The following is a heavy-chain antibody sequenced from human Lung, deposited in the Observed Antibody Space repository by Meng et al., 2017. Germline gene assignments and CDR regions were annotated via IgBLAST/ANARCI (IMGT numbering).Heavy chain of an antibody. J-gene: IGHJ1*01. Sequence: EVELGGCGGGLVPPGVSLGLSCAASGFTFTDHWMHWVRQGPGKGLVWVSRINRDGTKPTYADSVKGRFTISRDNAKNTLYLQMNNLRAEDTAFYYCTNDRLNHWGQGALVTVSS. CDR3: TNDRLNH. CDR1: GFTFTDHW. V-gene: IGHV3-74*01. CDR2: INRDGTKP. D-gene: IGHD1-1*01.